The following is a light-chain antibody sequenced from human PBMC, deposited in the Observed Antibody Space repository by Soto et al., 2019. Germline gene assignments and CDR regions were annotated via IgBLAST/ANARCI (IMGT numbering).Light chain of an antibody. CDR1: SSDVGGYKS. V-gene: IGLV2-14*01. CDR3: SSYTSSSTLV. CDR2: EVN. Sequence: QSALTQPASVSGSPGQSITISCTGTSSDVGGYKSVSWYQQNPGKAPKLMIYEVNNRPSGVSNRFSASKSGNTASLTISGLQAEDEADYYCSSYTSSSTLVFGGGTKLTVL. J-gene: IGLJ3*02.